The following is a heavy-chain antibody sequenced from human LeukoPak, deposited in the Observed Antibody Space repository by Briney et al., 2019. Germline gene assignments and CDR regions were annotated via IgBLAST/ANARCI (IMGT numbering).Heavy chain of an antibody. CDR2: INPSGGST. J-gene: IGHJ3*02. CDR1: GYTFTSYY. Sequence: ASVKVSCKASGYTFTSYYMHWVRQAPGQGLEWMGIINPSGGSTSYAQKFQGRVTMTRDMSTSTVYMELSSLRSEDTAVYYCARPNPDDAFDIWGQGTMVTVSS. V-gene: IGHV1-46*01. CDR3: ARPNPDDAFDI.